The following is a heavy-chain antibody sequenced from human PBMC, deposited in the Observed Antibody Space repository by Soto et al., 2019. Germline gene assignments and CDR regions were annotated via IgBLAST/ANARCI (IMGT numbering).Heavy chain of an antibody. V-gene: IGHV1-69*13. Sequence: SVKVSCKASGGTFSSYAISWVRQAPGQGLEWMGGIIPISGTANYAQKFQGRVTITADESTSTAYTELSSLRSEDTAVYYCARAWELNAPFDYWGQGTLVTVSS. CDR1: GGTFSSYA. J-gene: IGHJ4*02. CDR2: IIPISGTA. D-gene: IGHD1-26*01. CDR3: ARAWELNAPFDY.